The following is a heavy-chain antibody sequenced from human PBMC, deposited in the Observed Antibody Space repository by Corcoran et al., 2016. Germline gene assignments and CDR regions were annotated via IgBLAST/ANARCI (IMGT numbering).Heavy chain of an antibody. CDR1: GFTFSSYG. Sequence: QVQLVESGGGVVQPGRSLRLSCAASGFTFSSYGMHWVRQAPGKGLEWVAVISYDGSNKYYADSVKGRFTISRDNSKNTLSLQMNSLRAEDTAVYYCAKGGGSSAYYDFWSGYYQLDYWGQGTLVTVSS. CDR3: AKGGGSSAYYDFWSGYYQLDY. D-gene: IGHD3-3*01. J-gene: IGHJ4*02. V-gene: IGHV3-30*18. CDR2: ISYDGSNK.